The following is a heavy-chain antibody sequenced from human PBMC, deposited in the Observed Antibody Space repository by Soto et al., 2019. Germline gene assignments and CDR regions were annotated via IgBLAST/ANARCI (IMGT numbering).Heavy chain of an antibody. J-gene: IGHJ4*02. Sequence: QVQLVESGGGVVQPGRSLRLSCAASGFTFSSYGMHWVRQAPGKGLEWVAVISYDGSNKYYADSVKGRFTISRDNSKNTLYLQMNSLGAEDTAVYYCAIQLGYCSGGSCYSQGDYFDYWGQGTLVTVSS. CDR1: GFTFSSYG. V-gene: IGHV3-30*03. CDR3: AIQLGYCSGGSCYSQGDYFDY. CDR2: ISYDGSNK. D-gene: IGHD2-15*01.